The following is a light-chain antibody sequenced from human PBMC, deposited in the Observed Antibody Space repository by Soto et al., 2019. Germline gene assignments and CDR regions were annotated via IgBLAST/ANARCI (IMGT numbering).Light chain of an antibody. V-gene: IGKV3-20*01. Sequence: EIVLTQSPGTLSLSPGERATLSCMASQSVSSSCLAWYQHKPGQAPRLLIYAASSRATGVPDRFSGSGSGTDFTLTISRLEPEDFAIYYCQQYGSSPYTFGQGTKLEIK. CDR1: QSVSSSC. CDR2: AAS. J-gene: IGKJ2*01. CDR3: QQYGSSPYT.